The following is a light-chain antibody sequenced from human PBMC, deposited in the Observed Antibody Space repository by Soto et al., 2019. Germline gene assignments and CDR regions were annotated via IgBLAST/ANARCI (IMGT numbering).Light chain of an antibody. CDR1: SSDVGNYIF. CDR2: DIH. Sequence: QSALTQPASVSGSPGQSITISCTGTSSDVGNYIFVSWYRQHPGKAPKLMIYDIHNRPSGVSNRFSGSKSGNTASLTISGLQAEDECDYYCVSYTPCASYVFGTGPKLTVL. CDR3: VSYTPCASYV. J-gene: IGLJ1*01. V-gene: IGLV2-14*01.